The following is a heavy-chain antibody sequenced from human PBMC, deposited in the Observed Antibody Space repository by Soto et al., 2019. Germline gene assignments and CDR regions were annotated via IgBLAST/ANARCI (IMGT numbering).Heavy chain of an antibody. D-gene: IGHD3-3*01. CDR2: INPNSGGT. J-gene: IGHJ6*02. Sequence: ASVKVSCKASGYTFTGYYMHWVRQAPGQGLECMGWINPNSGGTNYAQKFQGWVTMTRDTSISTAYMELSRLRSDDTAVYYCARVGLRFLEWSNYYYYGMDVWGQGTTVTVSS. CDR1: GYTFTGYY. V-gene: IGHV1-2*04. CDR3: ARVGLRFLEWSNYYYYGMDV.